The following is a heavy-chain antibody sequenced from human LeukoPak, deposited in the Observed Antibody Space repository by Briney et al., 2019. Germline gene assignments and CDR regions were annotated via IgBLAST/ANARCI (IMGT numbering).Heavy chain of an antibody. CDR1: GFTFSSYS. J-gene: IGHJ3*02. D-gene: IGHD7-27*01. CDR2: ISSGSTYI. Sequence: PGGSLRLSCAASGFTFSSYSMNWVRQAHENGLEWVSSISSGSTYIYYADSVKGRFTITRDNAKNSLYLQMNSLRAEDTAVYYCARDALTGDPSPDAFDIWGQGTMVTVSS. CDR3: ARDALTGDPSPDAFDI. V-gene: IGHV3-21*01.